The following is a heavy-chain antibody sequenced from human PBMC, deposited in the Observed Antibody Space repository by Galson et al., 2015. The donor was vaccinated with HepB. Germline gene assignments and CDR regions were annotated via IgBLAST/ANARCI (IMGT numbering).Heavy chain of an antibody. CDR1: GGTFSSYA. CDR3: ARRPEGYCSGGSCYALEGWFDP. J-gene: IGHJ5*02. Sequence: SVKVSCKASGGTFSSYAISWVRQTPEQGLEWMGGIIPIFGTANYARKFQGRVTITADESTSTAYMELSSLRSEDTAVYYCARRPEGYCSGGSCYALEGWFDPWGQGTLVTVSS. V-gene: IGHV1-69*13. CDR2: IIPIFGTA. D-gene: IGHD2-15*01.